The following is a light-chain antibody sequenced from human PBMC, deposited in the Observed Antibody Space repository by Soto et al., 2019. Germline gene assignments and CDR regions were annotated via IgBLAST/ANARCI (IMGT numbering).Light chain of an antibody. Sequence: QSVLTQPASVSGSPGQSITISCTGTSSDVGGYNYVSWYQQHPGKAPKLMIFEVSNRPSGVSNRFSGSKSGNTASLTISGLQAEDEADYYCSSSTITSYVFGTGTKVTVL. J-gene: IGLJ1*01. CDR1: SSDVGGYNY. CDR2: EVS. V-gene: IGLV2-14*01. CDR3: SSSTITSYV.